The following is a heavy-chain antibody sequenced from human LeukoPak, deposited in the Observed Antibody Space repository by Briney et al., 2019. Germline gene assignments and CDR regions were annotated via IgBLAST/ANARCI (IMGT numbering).Heavy chain of an antibody. D-gene: IGHD2-15*01. Sequence: ASVTVSCKASGYTFTGYYMHWVRQAPGQGLEWMGWINPNSGGTNYAQKFQGRVTITRDTSISTAYMELSRLRSDDTAVYYCARVLLVAATRDAFDIWGQGTMVTVSS. V-gene: IGHV1-2*02. CDR2: INPNSGGT. CDR1: GYTFTGYY. CDR3: ARVLLVAATRDAFDI. J-gene: IGHJ3*02.